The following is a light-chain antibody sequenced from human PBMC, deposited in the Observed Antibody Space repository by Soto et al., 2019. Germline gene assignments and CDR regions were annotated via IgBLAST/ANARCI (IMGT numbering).Light chain of an antibody. CDR2: GSS. J-gene: IGKJ5*01. CDR1: QSVGSN. V-gene: IGKV3-15*01. CDR3: QQYTNWPPIT. Sequence: EILRTQSPATLPVSPGERATLSCRASQSVGSNLAWFQQNPGQPPRLLIYGSSPRATGVPASFSGSASGAAFTPTISNLQSEDFAVYYCQQYTNWPPITFGQGTRLEIK.